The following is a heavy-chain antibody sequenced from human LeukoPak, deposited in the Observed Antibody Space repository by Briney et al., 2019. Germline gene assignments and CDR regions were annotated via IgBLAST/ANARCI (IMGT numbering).Heavy chain of an antibody. CDR3: AREVDYGDYYYYGMDV. CDR2: ISYDGSNK. CDR1: GFTFSSYA. Sequence: GGSLRLSCAASGFTFSSYAMHWVRQAPGKGLEWVAVISYDGSNKYYADSVKGRFTISRDNSKNTLYLQMNSLRAEDTAVYYCAREVDYGDYYYYGMDVWGPGTTVTVSS. D-gene: IGHD4-17*01. J-gene: IGHJ6*02. V-gene: IGHV3-30-3*01.